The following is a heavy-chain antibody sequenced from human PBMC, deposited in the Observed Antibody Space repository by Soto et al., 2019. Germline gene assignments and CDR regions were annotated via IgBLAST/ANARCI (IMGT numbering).Heavy chain of an antibody. CDR3: AMDGVDSSGWYRQLDY. Sequence: EVQLVESGGGLVKPGGSLRLSCAASGFTFSSYSMNWVRQAPGKGLEWVSSISGSSSYIYYADSVKGRFTISRDNAKNSLYLQMNSLRAEDTAVYYCAMDGVDSSGWYRQLDYWGQGTLVTVSS. CDR1: GFTFSSYS. CDR2: ISGSSSYI. D-gene: IGHD6-19*01. J-gene: IGHJ4*02. V-gene: IGHV3-21*01.